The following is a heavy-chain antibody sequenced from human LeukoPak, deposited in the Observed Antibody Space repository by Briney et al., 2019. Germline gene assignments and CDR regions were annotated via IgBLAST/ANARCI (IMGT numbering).Heavy chain of an antibody. Sequence: SETLSLTCDVSGDSISSHTWWSWVRQPPGKGLEWIGEIYHSGKTNYNPSLKSRATISVDKSKNQFSLKLSSVTAADTAVYYCARGARYYDSSGYHAFDIWGQGTMVTVSS. J-gene: IGHJ3*02. CDR3: ARGARYYDSSGYHAFDI. D-gene: IGHD3-22*01. CDR2: IYHSGKT. CDR1: GDSISSHTW. V-gene: IGHV4-4*02.